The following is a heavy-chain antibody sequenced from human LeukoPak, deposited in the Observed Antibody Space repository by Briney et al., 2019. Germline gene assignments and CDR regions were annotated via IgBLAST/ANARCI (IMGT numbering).Heavy chain of an antibody. J-gene: IGHJ6*02. CDR3: AVTTDHLEWFQYGMDV. D-gene: IGHD3-3*01. CDR1: GYTFTGYY. Sequence: ASVKVSCKASGYTFTGYYMHWVRQAPGQGLEWMGRINPNSGGTNYAQKLQGRVTMTRDTSISTAYMELSRLRSDDTAVYYCAVTTDHLEWFQYGMDVWGQGTTVTVSS. V-gene: IGHV1-2*06. CDR2: INPNSGGT.